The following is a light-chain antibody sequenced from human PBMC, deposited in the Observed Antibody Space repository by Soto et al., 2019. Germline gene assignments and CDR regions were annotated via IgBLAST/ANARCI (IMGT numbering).Light chain of an antibody. V-gene: IGKV1-5*01. CDR1: QSISRS. CDR2: DAS. CDR3: QQYNGFPRT. J-gene: IGKJ1*01. Sequence: DIQMTQSPSTLSSFLGDRVTITCRASQSISRSLAWYQQKPGKAPKLLIYDASNLERGVSSRFSGSGSGTEVTLTISSLKHDDGATYYCQQYNGFPRTFGQGTKVDIK.